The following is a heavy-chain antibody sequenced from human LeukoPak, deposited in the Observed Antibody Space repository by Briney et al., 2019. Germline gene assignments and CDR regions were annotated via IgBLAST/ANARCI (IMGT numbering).Heavy chain of an antibody. CDR1: GFTVSSNY. J-gene: IGHJ4*02. CDR2: IYSAGST. Sequence: PGGSLRLSCAASGFTVSSNYMSWVRQAPGKGLECVSVIYSAGSTYYADSVRGRFTISRDNSKNTLYLQMNSLRAEDTAVYYCAKDRISSSFDFDYWGQGTLVTVSS. D-gene: IGHD6-13*01. CDR3: AKDRISSSFDFDY. V-gene: IGHV3-53*01.